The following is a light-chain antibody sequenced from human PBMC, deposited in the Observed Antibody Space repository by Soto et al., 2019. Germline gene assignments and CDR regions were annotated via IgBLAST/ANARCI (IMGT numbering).Light chain of an antibody. CDR3: QHHGDLIG. Sequence: ITLTQSPGTLSLSPGERVTLSCKASQTINNNYVAWYQQRPGRAPRLLVYGASARATGIPDRFRGSGAGTDFTLTISRLEPEDFAVYYCQHHGDLIGFGGGTKV. CDR1: QTINNNY. V-gene: IGKV3-20*01. J-gene: IGKJ4*01. CDR2: GAS.